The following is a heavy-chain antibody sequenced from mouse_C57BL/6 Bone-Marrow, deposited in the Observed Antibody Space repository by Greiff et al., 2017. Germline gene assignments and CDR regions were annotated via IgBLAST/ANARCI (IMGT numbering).Heavy chain of an antibody. D-gene: IGHD1-1*01. V-gene: IGHV1-80*01. CDR3: ASEIYYYGYFDY. Sequence: VMLQQSGAELVKPGASVKISCKASGYAFSSYWMNWVKQRPGKGLEWIGQIYPGDGDTNYNGKFKGKATLTADKSSSTAYMQLSSLTSEDSAVYFCASEIYYYGYFDYWGQGTTLTVSS. J-gene: IGHJ2*01. CDR1: GYAFSSYW. CDR2: IYPGDGDT.